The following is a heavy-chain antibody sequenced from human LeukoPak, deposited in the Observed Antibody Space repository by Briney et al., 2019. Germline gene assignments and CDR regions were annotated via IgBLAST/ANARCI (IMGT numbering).Heavy chain of an antibody. D-gene: IGHD3-9*01. CDR1: GGSISSSSYY. CDR3: ARRKNQDIFTGYLVSPNRGGMDV. V-gene: IGHV4-39*07. Sequence: SETLSLTCTVSGGSISSSSYYWGWIRQPPGKGLEWIGSIYYSGSTNYNPSLKSRVTISLDKSKNQFSLKVSSVTAADTAVYYCARRKNQDIFTGYLVSPNRGGMDVWGQGTTATVSS. J-gene: IGHJ6*02. CDR2: IYYSGST.